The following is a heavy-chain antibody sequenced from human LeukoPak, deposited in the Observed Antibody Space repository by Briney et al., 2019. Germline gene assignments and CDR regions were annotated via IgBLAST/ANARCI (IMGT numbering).Heavy chain of an antibody. J-gene: IGHJ5*02. CDR2: IYHSGST. Sequence: SEALSLTCAVSGGSISSSNWWSWVRQPPGKGLEWIGEIYHSGSTNYNPSLKSRVTISVDKSKNQFSLKLSSVTAADTAVYYCARERGRSSSWYGRGNWFDPWGQGTLVTVSS. V-gene: IGHV4-4*02. CDR1: GGSISSSNW. D-gene: IGHD6-13*01. CDR3: ARERGRSSSWYGRGNWFDP.